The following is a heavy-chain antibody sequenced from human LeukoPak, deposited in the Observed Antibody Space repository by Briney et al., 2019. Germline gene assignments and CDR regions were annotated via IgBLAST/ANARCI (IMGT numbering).Heavy chain of an antibody. CDR1: GVTFSAYS. V-gene: IGHV3-23*01. CDR3: AQDAAGPEY. D-gene: IGHD6-13*01. Sequence: HPGGSLRLSCAASGVTFSAYSINWVRQAPGKGLFWVSGISAGGGSTYCADSVKGRFTISRDNSRNTLYLQMTSLRAGVTAVYYCAQDAAGPEYWGQGTLVTVSS. J-gene: IGHJ4*02. CDR2: ISAGGGST.